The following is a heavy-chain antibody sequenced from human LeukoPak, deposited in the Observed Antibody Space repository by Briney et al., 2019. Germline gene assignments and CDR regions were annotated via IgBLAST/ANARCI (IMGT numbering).Heavy chain of an antibody. Sequence: PGGSLRLSCAASGFTFSSYGMHWVRQAPGKGLEWVAFIRYDGSNKYYAGSVKGRFTISRDNSKNTLYLQMNSLRAEDTAVYYCAKAPTGIDTGPWRFMDVWGKGTTVTVSS. J-gene: IGHJ6*03. CDR3: AKAPTGIDTGPWRFMDV. CDR2: IRYDGSNK. CDR1: GFTFSSYG. D-gene: IGHD1-1*01. V-gene: IGHV3-30*02.